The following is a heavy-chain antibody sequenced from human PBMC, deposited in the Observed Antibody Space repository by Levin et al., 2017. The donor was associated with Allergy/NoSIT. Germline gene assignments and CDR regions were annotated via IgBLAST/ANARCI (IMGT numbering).Heavy chain of an antibody. J-gene: IGHJ3*02. CDR1: GFTFSSYA. D-gene: IGHD3-22*01. CDR2: ISYDGSNK. V-gene: IGHV3-30*04. Sequence: LTGGSLRLSCAASGFTFSSYAMHWVRQAPGKGLEWVAVISYDGSNKYYADSVKGRFTISRDNSKNTLYLQMNSLRAEDTAVYYCARDQDYCDSSGYSDAFDIWGQGTMVTVSS. CDR3: ARDQDYCDSSGYSDAFDI.